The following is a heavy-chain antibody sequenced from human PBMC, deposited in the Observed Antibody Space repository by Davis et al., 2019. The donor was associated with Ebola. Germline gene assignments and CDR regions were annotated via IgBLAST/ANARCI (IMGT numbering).Heavy chain of an antibody. J-gene: IGHJ6*02. Sequence: ASVKVSCKASGYTFTSYGISWVRQAPGQGLEWMGWISTYNGNTNYAQKLQGRVTMTTDTSTSTAYMELRSLRSDDTAVYYCARERGLGYCTGGVCWGYYYGMDVWGQGTTVTVSS. CDR3: ARERGLGYCTGGVCWGYYYGMDV. CDR1: GYTFTSYG. CDR2: ISTYNGNT. D-gene: IGHD2-8*02. V-gene: IGHV1-18*01.